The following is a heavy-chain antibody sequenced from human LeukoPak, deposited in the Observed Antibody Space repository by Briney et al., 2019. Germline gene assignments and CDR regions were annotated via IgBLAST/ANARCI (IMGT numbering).Heavy chain of an antibody. CDR3: ARAAGTERRYYYYYGMDV. V-gene: IGHV1-69*04. J-gene: IGHJ6*02. CDR1: GGTFSSYA. CDR2: IIPILVIA. Sequence: GASVKVSCKASGGTFSSYAISWVRQAPGQGREWMGRIIPILVIANYAQKFQGRVTITADKSTSTAYMELSSLRSEDTAVYYCARAAGTERRYYYYYGMDVWGQGTTVTVSS. D-gene: IGHD6-13*01.